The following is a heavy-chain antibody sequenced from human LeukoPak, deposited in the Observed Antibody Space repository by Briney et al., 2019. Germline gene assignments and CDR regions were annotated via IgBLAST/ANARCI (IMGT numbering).Heavy chain of an antibody. CDR2: INSDGSST. Sequence: GGSLRLSCAASGFTFSSYWMHWVRQAPGKGLVRVSRINSDGSSTSYADSVKRRFTISRDNAKNTLYLQMNSLRAEDTAVYYCARVTRGSYNAFDIWGQGTMVTVSS. CDR3: ARVTRGSYNAFDI. D-gene: IGHD1-26*01. V-gene: IGHV3-74*01. CDR1: GFTFSSYW. J-gene: IGHJ3*02.